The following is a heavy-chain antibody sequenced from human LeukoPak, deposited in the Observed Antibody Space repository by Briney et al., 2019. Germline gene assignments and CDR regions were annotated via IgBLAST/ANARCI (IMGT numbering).Heavy chain of an antibody. D-gene: IGHD3-10*01. CDR3: ARGPSGSGSYYPKRTFDY. CDR2: IYHSGST. J-gene: IGHJ4*02. Sequence: SETLSLTCTVSGGSISSGGYYWSWIRQPPGKGLEWIGYIYHSGSTNYNPSLKSRVTISVDTSKNQFSLKLSSVTAADTAVYYCARGPSGSGSYYPKRTFDYWGQGTLVTVSS. V-gene: IGHV4-30-2*01. CDR1: GGSISSGGYY.